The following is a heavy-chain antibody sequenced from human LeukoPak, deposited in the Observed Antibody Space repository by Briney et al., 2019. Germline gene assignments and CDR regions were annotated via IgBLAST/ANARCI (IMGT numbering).Heavy chain of an antibody. J-gene: IGHJ3*02. V-gene: IGHV4-30-4*01. Sequence: PSETLSLTCTVSGGSISSGDYYWSWIRQPPGKGLEWIGYIYYSGSTYYNPSLKSRVTISVDTSKSQFSLKLSSVTAADTAVYYCARYGVDDAFDIWGQGTMVTVSS. CDR1: GGSISSGDYY. CDR2: IYYSGST. D-gene: IGHD4-17*01. CDR3: ARYGVDDAFDI.